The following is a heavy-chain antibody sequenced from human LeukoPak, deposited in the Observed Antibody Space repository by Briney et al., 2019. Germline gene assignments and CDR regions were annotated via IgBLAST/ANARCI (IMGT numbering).Heavy chain of an antibody. CDR2: VSSDGSIK. D-gene: IGHD2-21*02. CDR1: GFTFRSYA. CDR3: AKDLAAKYCIDY. Sequence: GGSLGLSCAASGFTFRSYAMHWVRQAPGKGLEWVAVVSSDGSIKFYPDSVKGRFTISRDNSENTLYLQMNSLRAEDTAVYFCAKDLAAKYCIDYWGQGTLVTVSS. J-gene: IGHJ4*02. V-gene: IGHV3-30-3*01.